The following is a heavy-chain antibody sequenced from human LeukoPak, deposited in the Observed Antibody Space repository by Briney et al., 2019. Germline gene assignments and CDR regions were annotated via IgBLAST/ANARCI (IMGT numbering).Heavy chain of an antibody. CDR1: GGTFSSYA. Sequence: ASVKVSCKASGGTFSSYAISWVRQAPGQGLEWMVGIIPVFGTANYAQKFHGRVTITVDEFTTTAYMELSSLRSEDTAVYYCARGNRSRYGDYVGYYYYYYMDVWGKWTTATVSS. CDR2: IIPVFGTA. J-gene: IGHJ6*03. V-gene: IGHV1-69*01. D-gene: IGHD4-17*01. CDR3: ARGNRSRYGDYVGYYYYYYMDV.